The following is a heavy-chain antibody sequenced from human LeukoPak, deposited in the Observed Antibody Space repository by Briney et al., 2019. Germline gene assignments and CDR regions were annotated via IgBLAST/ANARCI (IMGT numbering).Heavy chain of an antibody. CDR3: ARSPTKSWFDP. CDR1: GFTVSSNY. CDR2: IYSGGST. V-gene: IGHV3-66*01. Sequence: GGSLRLSCAASGFTVSSNYMSWVRQAPGKGLEWVPVIYSGGSTYYADSVKGRFTISRDNSKNTLYLQMNSLRAEDTAVYYCARSPTKSWFDPWGQGTLVTVSS. D-gene: IGHD5-12*01. J-gene: IGHJ5*02.